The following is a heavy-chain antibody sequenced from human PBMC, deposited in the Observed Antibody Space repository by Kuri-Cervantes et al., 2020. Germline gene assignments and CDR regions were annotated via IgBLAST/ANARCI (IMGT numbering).Heavy chain of an antibody. CDR3: ARDSRGNGDNWGWFDY. CDR1: GGTFSSYA. J-gene: IGHJ4*02. CDR2: IIPIFGTA. D-gene: IGHD1-1*01. Sequence: SVKVSCKASGGTFSSYAISWVRQAPGQGLEWMGGIIPIFGTANYAQKFQGRVTITTDESTSTAYMELSSLRSEDTAVYYCARDSRGNGDNWGWFDYWGQGTLVTVSS. V-gene: IGHV1-69*05.